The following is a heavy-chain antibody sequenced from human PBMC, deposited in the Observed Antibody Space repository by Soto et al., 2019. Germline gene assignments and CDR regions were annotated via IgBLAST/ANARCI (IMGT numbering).Heavy chain of an antibody. CDR2: ISYDGSNK. J-gene: IGHJ4*02. Sequence: QVQLVESGGGVVQPGRSLRLSCAASGFTFSSYGMHWVRQAPGKGLEWVAVISYDGSNKYYADSVKGRFTISRDNSKNTLYLQMNSLRAEDTAVYYCAKDGDSSGWYTNYFAYWGQGHLVTVSS. V-gene: IGHV3-30*18. D-gene: IGHD6-19*01. CDR1: GFTFSSYG. CDR3: AKDGDSSGWYTNYFAY.